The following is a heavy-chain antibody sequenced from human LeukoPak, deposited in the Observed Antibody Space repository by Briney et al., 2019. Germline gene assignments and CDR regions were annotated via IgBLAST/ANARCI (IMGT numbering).Heavy chain of an antibody. CDR2: IYPGDSDT. J-gene: IGHJ5*02. CDR3: ARRLAAAGTYWFDP. V-gene: IGHV5-51*01. CDR1: GYSFTSYW. D-gene: IGHD6-13*01. Sequence: GESLKISCKGSGYSFTSYWIGWVRQMPGKGLEWMGIIYPGDSDTRYSPSFQGQATISADKSISTAYLQWSSLKASDTAMYYCARRLAAAGTYWFDPRGQGTLVTVSS.